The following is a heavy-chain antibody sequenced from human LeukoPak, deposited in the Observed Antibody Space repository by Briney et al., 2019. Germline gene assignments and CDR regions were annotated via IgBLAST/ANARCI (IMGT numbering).Heavy chain of an antibody. J-gene: IGHJ4*02. CDR2: ISGRGGDT. D-gene: IGHD3-9*01. CDR1: GFTFGNYA. Sequence: GGSLRLSCVGSGFTFGNYAMNWVLQAPGKGLEWVAAISGRGGDTFYADSVKGRFTFSRDNSKNTMFLQMNSLRAEDTALYYCAKEARDILTHYYWGSQFDYWGQGTLVIVSS. CDR3: AKEARDILTHYYWGSQFDY. V-gene: IGHV3-23*01.